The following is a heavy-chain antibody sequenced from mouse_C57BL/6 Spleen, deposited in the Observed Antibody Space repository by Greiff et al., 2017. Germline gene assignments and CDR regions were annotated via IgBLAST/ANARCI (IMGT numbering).Heavy chain of an antibody. V-gene: IGHV1-55*01. J-gene: IGHJ1*03. CDR1: GYTFTSYW. D-gene: IGHD3-3*01. CDR3: ARGAGPHWYFDV. Sequence: QVQLKQPGAELVKPGASVQMSCKASGYTFTSYWITWVKQRPGQGLEWIGDIYPGSGSTNYNEKFKSKATLTVDTSSSTAYMQLSSLTSEDSAVYYCARGAGPHWYFDVWGTGTTVTVSS. CDR2: IYPGSGST.